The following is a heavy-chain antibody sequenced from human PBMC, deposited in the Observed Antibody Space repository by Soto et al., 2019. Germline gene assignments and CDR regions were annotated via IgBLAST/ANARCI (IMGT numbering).Heavy chain of an antibody. CDR2: IYYSGST. V-gene: IGHV4-59*01. D-gene: IGHD1-7*01. CDR1: GVSISSYY. J-gene: IGHJ4*02. CDR3: ERGRITGTTSIDY. Sequence: SETLSLTCPVSGVSISSYYWSWIRQPPGKGLEWIGYIYYSGSTNYNPSLKSRVTISVDTSKNQFSLKLSSVTAADTAVYYCERGRITGTTSIDYWGQGTLVTVSS.